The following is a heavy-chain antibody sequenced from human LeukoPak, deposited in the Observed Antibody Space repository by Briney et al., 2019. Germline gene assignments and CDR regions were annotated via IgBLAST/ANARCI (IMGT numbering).Heavy chain of an antibody. CDR3: ARGGGSYPFFDY. Sequence: AGSLTLSCAAYGFTFGIYEMNWVRQPPGKGLEWVSYTSNSDTTRYYADSVKGRFTISRDNVKNSLYLQMNSLRAEDTAVYYCARGGGSYPFFDYWGQGTLVTVSS. D-gene: IGHD1-26*01. J-gene: IGHJ4*02. CDR2: TSNSDTTR. V-gene: IGHV3-48*03. CDR1: GFTFGIYE.